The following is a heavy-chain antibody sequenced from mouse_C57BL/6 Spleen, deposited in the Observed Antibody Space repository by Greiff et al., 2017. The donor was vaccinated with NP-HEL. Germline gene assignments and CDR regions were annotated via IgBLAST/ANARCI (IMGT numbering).Heavy chain of an antibody. CDR3: ARGGVGSRGGYAMDY. J-gene: IGHJ4*01. CDR1: GYTFTNYW. Sequence: VKLMESGAELVRPGTSVKMSCKASGYTFTNYWIGWAKQRPGHGLEWIGDIYPGGGYTNYNEKFKGKATLTADKSSNTAYMQVSRLTSEDSAIYYCARGGVGSRGGYAMDYWGQGTSVTVSS. CDR2: IYPGGGYT. D-gene: IGHD1-1*01. V-gene: IGHV1-63*01.